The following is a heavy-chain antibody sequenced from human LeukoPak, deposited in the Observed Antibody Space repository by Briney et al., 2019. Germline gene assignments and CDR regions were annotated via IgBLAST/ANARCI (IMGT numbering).Heavy chain of an antibody. J-gene: IGHJ6*02. CDR1: GGSISSYY. CDR2: IYYSGST. CDR3: ARLFSRTGGAYYYGMDV. Sequence: SETLSLTCTVSGGSISSYYWSWIRQPPGKGLEWIGYIYYSGSTNYNPSLKSRVTISVDTSKNQFSLKPSSVTAADTAVYYCARLFSRTGGAYYYGMDVWGQGTTVTVSS. V-gene: IGHV4-59*08. D-gene: IGHD2-8*02.